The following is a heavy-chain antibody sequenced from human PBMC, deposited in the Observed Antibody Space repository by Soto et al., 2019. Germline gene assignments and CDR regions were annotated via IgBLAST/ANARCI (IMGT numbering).Heavy chain of an antibody. CDR1: GFTFSSYA. Sequence: QVQLLESGGGVVQPGRSLRLSCAASGFTFSSYAMHWVRQAPGKGLEWVAVISYDGSNKYYADSVKGRFTISRDNSKNTRYLQMNSLRAEDTAVYYCARTYSYGYYYYYGMDVWGQGTTVTVSS. J-gene: IGHJ6*02. D-gene: IGHD5-18*01. CDR3: ARTYSYGYYYYYGMDV. CDR2: ISYDGSNK. V-gene: IGHV3-30-3*01.